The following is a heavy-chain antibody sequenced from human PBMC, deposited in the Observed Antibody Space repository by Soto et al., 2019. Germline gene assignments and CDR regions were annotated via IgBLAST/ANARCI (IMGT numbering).Heavy chain of an antibody. V-gene: IGHV3-74*01. Sequence: GGSLRLSCAASGFTFSSSWMYWFRQAPGKGLVWVSGISGDGGTTTHADSVKGRFTISRDNAKNTLYLQMNSLRAEDTAVYYCARAKVLRFLEWLFYYYYGMDVWGQGTTVTVSS. CDR2: ISGDGGTT. CDR1: GFTFSSSW. J-gene: IGHJ6*02. CDR3: ARAKVLRFLEWLFYYYYGMDV. D-gene: IGHD3-3*01.